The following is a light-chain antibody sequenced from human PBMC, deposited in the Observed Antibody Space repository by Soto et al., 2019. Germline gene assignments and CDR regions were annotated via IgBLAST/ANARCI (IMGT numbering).Light chain of an antibody. CDR2: SNN. V-gene: IGLV1-47*02. CDR1: RSNIGTNY. Sequence: QSVLTQPPSASGTPGQRVTISCSGSRSNIGTNYVYWYQHLPGTAPKLLIYSNNNRPSGVPDRFSGSKSGTSASLAIAGLQADDEADYYCQSYDPTLRTSLFGGGTQLTVL. CDR3: QSYDPTLRTSL. J-gene: IGLJ2*01.